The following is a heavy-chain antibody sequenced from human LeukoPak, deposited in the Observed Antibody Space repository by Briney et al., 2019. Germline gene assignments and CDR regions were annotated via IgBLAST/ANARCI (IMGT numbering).Heavy chain of an antibody. CDR1: GFTFDDYT. V-gene: IGHV3-43*01. Sequence: SGGSLRLSCAASGFTFDDYTMHWVRQAPGEGLEWVSLISWDGGSTYYADSVKGRFTISRDNSKNSLYLQMNSLRTEDTALYYCAKEKYGYKYFDYWGQGTLVTVSS. CDR3: AKEKYGYKYFDY. J-gene: IGHJ4*02. CDR2: ISWDGGST. D-gene: IGHD5-24*01.